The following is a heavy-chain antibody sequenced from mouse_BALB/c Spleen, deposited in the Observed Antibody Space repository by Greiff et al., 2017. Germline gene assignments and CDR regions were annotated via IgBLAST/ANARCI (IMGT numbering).Heavy chain of an antibody. J-gene: IGHJ4*01. D-gene: IGHD2-4*01. CDR1: GFTFSSFG. CDR2: ISSGSSTI. CDR3: ARSQIYYDYEGAMDY. V-gene: IGHV5-17*02. Sequence: DVQLVESGGGLVQPGGSRKLSCAASGFTFSSFGMHWVRQAPEKGLEWVAYISSGSSTIYYADTVKGRFTISRDNPKNTLFLQMTSLRSEDTAMYYCARSQIYYDYEGAMDYWGQGTSVTVSS.